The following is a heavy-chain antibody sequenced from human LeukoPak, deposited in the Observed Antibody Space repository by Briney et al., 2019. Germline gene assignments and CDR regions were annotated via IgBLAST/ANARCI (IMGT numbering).Heavy chain of an antibody. CDR2: ISGSGGST. J-gene: IGHJ4*02. Sequence: PGGSLRLSCAASGFTFSSYNMNWVRQAPGKGLEWVSYISGSGGSTDYADSVKGRFTISRDNSNNTLYLQMNSLRAEDTAVYYCAKCFRGYNYVIFDYWGQGTLVTVSS. CDR1: GFTFSSYN. V-gene: IGHV3-23*01. D-gene: IGHD5-18*01. CDR3: AKCFRGYNYVIFDY.